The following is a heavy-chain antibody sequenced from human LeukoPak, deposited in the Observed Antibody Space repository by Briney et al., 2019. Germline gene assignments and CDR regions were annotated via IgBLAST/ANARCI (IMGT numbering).Heavy chain of an antibody. Sequence: APVKVSCKASGYTFTSYDINWVRQAPGQGLEWMGWMNPNSGNTGYAQKFQGRVTITRNTSISTAYMELSSLRSEDTAVYYCARGVRYYYYYYYMDVWGKGTTVTVSS. V-gene: IGHV1-8*03. CDR3: ARGVRYYYYYYYMDV. D-gene: IGHD3-3*01. J-gene: IGHJ6*03. CDR1: GYTFTSYD. CDR2: MNPNSGNT.